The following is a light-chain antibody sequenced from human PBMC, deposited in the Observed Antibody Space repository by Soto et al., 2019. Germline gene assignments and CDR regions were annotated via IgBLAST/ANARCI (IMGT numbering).Light chain of an antibody. CDR2: WAS. CDR3: QQCESTPPT. V-gene: IGKV4-1*01. CDR1: QSVLYSSNNKNY. J-gene: IGKJ2*01. Sequence: DIVMTQSPDSLAVSLGERATINCKSSQSVLYSSNNKNYLAWYQQRPGQPPKLLIYWASTRESGVPDRFSGSGSGTDFTLTITSLQAEDVAVYYCQQCESTPPTFGQGTTLEIK.